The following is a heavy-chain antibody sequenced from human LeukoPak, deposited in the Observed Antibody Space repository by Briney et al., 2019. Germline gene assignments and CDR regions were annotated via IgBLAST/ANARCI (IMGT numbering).Heavy chain of an antibody. V-gene: IGHV4-4*07. J-gene: IGHJ5*02. CDR3: ARHGRIILGGTSGGPFDP. CDR1: GGSISSYY. CDR2: IYTSGST. Sequence: SETLSLTCTVSGGSISSYYWSWIRQPAGKGLEWIGRIYTSGSTYYNPSLKSRVTISVGTSKNQFSLKLSSVTAADTAVYYCARHGRIILGGTSGGPFDPWGQGTLVTVSS. D-gene: IGHD2-15*01.